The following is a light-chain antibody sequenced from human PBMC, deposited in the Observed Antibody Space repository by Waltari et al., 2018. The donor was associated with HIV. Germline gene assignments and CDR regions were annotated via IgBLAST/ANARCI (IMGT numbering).Light chain of an antibody. J-gene: IGLJ2*01. CDR1: SSDVGVYNF. V-gene: IGLV2-11*01. CDR2: DVS. CDR3: CSYAGSYPVV. Sequence: QSALTQPRSVSGSPGQSVTISCTGTSSDVGVYNFVSWYQQHPGKAPKLMIYDVSKWPSGVPDRFAGAKSGNTASLTISGLQGEDDADYYCCSYAGSYPVVFGGGTKLTVL.